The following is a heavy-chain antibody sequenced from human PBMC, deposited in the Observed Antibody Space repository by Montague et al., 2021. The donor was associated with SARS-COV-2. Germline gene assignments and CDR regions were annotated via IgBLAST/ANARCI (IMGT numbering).Heavy chain of an antibody. CDR1: GYSISSGYY. J-gene: IGHJ4*02. V-gene: IGHV4-38-2*02. CDR2: IYHSGST. Sequence: ETLSLTCTVSGYSISSGYYWGWIRQPPGKGLEWIGSIYHSGSTYXNPSLKSRVTISVDTSKNQFSLKLSSVTAADTAVYYCARDVRYYDFWSGRAQTSPDYWGQGTLVTVSS. D-gene: IGHD3-3*01. CDR3: ARDVRYYDFWSGRAQTSPDY.